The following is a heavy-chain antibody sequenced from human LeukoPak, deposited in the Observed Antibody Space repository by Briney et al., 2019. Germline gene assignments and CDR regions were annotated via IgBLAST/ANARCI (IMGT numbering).Heavy chain of an antibody. CDR2: IIPIFGTA. CDR1: GGTFSSYA. V-gene: IGHV1-69*13. CDR3: ARELTLPAAIDYYYYYMDV. J-gene: IGHJ6*03. D-gene: IGHD2-2*02. Sequence: ASVKVSCKASGGTFSSYAISWVRQAPGQGLEWMGGIIPIFGTANYAQKFQGRVTITADESTSTAYMELSSLRSEDTAVYYCARELTLPAAIDYYYYYMDVWGKGTTVTVSS.